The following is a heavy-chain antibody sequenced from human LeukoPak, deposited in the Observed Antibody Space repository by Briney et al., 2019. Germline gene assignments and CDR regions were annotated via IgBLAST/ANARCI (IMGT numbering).Heavy chain of an antibody. V-gene: IGHV3-11*01. J-gene: IGHJ3*02. Sequence: GGSLRLSCAASGFTFSDYYMSWIRQAPGKGLEWVSYISSSGSTIYYADSVKGRFTISRDNAKNSLYLQMNSLRAEDTAVYYCARVYSSGWYAADAFDIWGQGTMVTVSS. CDR2: ISSSGSTI. D-gene: IGHD6-19*01. CDR1: GFTFSDYY. CDR3: ARVYSSGWYAADAFDI.